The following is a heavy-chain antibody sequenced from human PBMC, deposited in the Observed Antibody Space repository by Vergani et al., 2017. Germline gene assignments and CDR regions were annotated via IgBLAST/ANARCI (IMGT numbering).Heavy chain of an antibody. V-gene: IGHV3-73*02. J-gene: IGHJ3*02. CDR1: GFTFSGSA. D-gene: IGHD2-15*01. CDR3: ARGIVVVAATAFDI. Sequence: EVQLVESGGGLVQPGGSLKLSCAASGFTFSGSAMHWVRQASGKGLEWVGRIRSKANSYATAYAASVKGRFTISRDDSKNTLYLQMNSLRAEDTAVYYCARGIVVVAATAFDIWGQGTMVTVSS. CDR2: IRSKANSYAT.